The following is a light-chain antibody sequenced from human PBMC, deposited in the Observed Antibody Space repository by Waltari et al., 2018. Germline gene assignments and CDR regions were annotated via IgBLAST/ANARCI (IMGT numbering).Light chain of an antibody. Sequence: EIVLTQSPATLSLSPGDRAALSCRAGQIINTYLVWYQHKPGQAPRLLIHDASTKASGIPARFSASGSGTDFTLTISTLEPEDFAVYYCQQRRSWPWTFGQGTRVEIK. CDR3: QQRRSWPWT. V-gene: IGKV3-11*01. CDR1: QIINTY. J-gene: IGKJ1*01. CDR2: DAS.